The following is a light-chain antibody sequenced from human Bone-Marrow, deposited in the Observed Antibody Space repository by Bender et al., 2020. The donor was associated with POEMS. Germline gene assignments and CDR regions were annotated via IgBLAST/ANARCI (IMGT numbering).Light chain of an antibody. CDR3: FSYRSGSLGV. CDR1: YIGGRS. V-gene: IGLV3-21*03. Sequence: SNVLTQPPSVSVAPGKTARISCQGNYIGGRSVHWYQQKPGQAPVLVVYDDTGRPSGVSHRFSGSKSGNTASLTISGLQTDDEGDYYCFSYRSGSLGVFGSGTKVTVL. J-gene: IGLJ1*01. CDR2: DDT.